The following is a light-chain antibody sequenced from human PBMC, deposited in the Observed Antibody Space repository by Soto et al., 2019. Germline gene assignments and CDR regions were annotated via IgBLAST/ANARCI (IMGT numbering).Light chain of an antibody. J-gene: IGLJ1*01. V-gene: IGLV2-14*03. CDR1: SSDVGGYKY. CDR3: SSYTSSSSYV. CDR2: DVS. Sequence: QSALTQPASVSGSPGQSITISCTGTSSDVGGYKYVSWYQQYPGKAPKLMIYDVSNRPSGVSNRFSGSKSGNTASLTISGLQAEDEADYYCSSYTSSSSYVFGTGT.